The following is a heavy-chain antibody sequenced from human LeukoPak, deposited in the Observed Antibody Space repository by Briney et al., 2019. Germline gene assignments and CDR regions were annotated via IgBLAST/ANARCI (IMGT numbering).Heavy chain of an antibody. CDR3: ARDRAVDAGGIDF. D-gene: IGHD5-18*01. CDR2: IHHSGSA. J-gene: IGHJ4*02. Sequence: SETLSLTCTVSGDSISSGDFYWSWVRQPPGKGLEWIAYIHHSGSAFYSRSLKRRVTISVDSSKNQFPLRLTSVTAADTAVYFCARDRAVDAGGIDFWGQGTLVTVSP. V-gene: IGHV4-30-4*01. CDR1: GDSISSGDFY.